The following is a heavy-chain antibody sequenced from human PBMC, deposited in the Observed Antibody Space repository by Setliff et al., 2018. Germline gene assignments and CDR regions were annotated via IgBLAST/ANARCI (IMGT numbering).Heavy chain of an antibody. CDR3: ARGPLHYDSWSGYYTVSWFDP. V-gene: IGHV7-4-1*02. J-gene: IGHJ5*02. D-gene: IGHD3-3*01. CDR1: GYTFTSYA. Sequence: WASVKVSCKASGYTFTSYAMNWVRQAPGQGLEWMGWINTNTGNPTYAQGFTGRFVFSLDTSVSTAYLQISSLKAEDTAVYYCARGPLHYDSWSGYYTVSWFDPWGQGTLVTVSS. CDR2: INTNTGNP.